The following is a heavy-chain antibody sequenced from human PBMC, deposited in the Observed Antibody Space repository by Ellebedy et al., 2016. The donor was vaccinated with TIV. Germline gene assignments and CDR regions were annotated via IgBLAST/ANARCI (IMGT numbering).Heavy chain of an antibody. J-gene: IGHJ4*02. Sequence: SETLSLTXAVYGGSFSGYYWSWIRQPPGKGLEWIGEINHSGSTNYNPSLKSRVTISVDTSKNQFSLKLSSVTAADTAVYYCARGRSSTIRGPPYYFDYWGQGTLVTVSS. CDR2: INHSGST. V-gene: IGHV4-34*01. D-gene: IGHD2-2*01. CDR1: GGSFSGYY. CDR3: ARGRSSTIRGPPYYFDY.